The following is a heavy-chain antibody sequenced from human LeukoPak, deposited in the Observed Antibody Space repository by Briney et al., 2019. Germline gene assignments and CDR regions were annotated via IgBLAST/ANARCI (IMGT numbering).Heavy chain of an antibody. CDR2: FDPEDGET. Sequence: ASVKVSCKVSGYTLTELSMHWVRQAPGKGLEWMGGFDPEDGETIYAQKFQGRVTMTEDTSTDTAYMELSSRRSEDTAGYYCATVRITMIVVVKNYYFDYWGQGTLVTVSS. CDR3: ATVRITMIVVVKNYYFDY. J-gene: IGHJ4*02. V-gene: IGHV1-24*01. CDR1: GYTLTELS. D-gene: IGHD3-22*01.